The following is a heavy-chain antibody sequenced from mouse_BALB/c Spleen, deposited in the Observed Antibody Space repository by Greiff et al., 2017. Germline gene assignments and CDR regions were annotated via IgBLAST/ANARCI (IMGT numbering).Heavy chain of an antibody. CDR1: GFTFSSYT. J-gene: IGHJ3*01. CDR2: ISNGGGST. Sequence: EVQGVESGGGLVQPGGSLKLSCAASGFTFSSYTMSWVRQTPEKRLEWVAYISNGGGSTYYPDTVKGRFTISRDNAKNTLYLQMSSLKSEDTAMYYCARGLGVPCAYWGQGTLVTVSA. CDR3: ARGLGVPCAY. D-gene: IGHD4-1*01. V-gene: IGHV5-12-2*01.